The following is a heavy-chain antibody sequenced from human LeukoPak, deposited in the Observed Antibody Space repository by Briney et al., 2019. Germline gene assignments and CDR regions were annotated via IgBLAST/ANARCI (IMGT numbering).Heavy chain of an antibody. CDR3: ARSYYYEQYYFDY. CDR1: GYTFTNYG. CDR2: INTNTGNP. D-gene: IGHD3-22*01. J-gene: IGHJ4*02. Sequence: ASVKVSCKASGYTFTNYGISWVRQAPGQGLEWMGWINTNTGNPTYAQGFTGRFVFSLDTSVSTAYLQISSLKAEDTAVYYCARSYYYEQYYFDYWGQGTLVTVSS. V-gene: IGHV7-4-1*02.